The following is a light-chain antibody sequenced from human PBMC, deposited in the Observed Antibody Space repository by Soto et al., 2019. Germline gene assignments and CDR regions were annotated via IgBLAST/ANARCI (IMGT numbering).Light chain of an antibody. V-gene: IGKV3-20*01. CDR1: ESVSSTS. Sequence: EIALTQSPGTLSLSPGERATLSCRASESVSSTSLAWYQQKPGQAPRLLMYGISSRATGIPDRFSGSGSGTDFTLTINRLEPEDFAVYFCQQYDNSVWTFGQGTKV. CDR2: GIS. CDR3: QQYDNSVWT. J-gene: IGKJ1*01.